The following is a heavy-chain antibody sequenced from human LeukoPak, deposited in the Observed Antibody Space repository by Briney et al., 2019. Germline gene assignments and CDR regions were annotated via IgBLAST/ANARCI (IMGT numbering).Heavy chain of an antibody. V-gene: IGHV3-74*01. J-gene: IGHJ3*02. Sequence: SGGSLRLSCAASGFTFSNYWMHWVRQAPGEGLVWVSRIKSDGSSTNYADSVKGRFTISRDNAKNTLYLQMNSLRAEDTAMYYCTRTLVGGNRAFDIWGQGTMATVSS. CDR2: IKSDGSST. CDR1: GFTFSNYW. CDR3: TRTLVGGNRAFDI. D-gene: IGHD4/OR15-4a*01.